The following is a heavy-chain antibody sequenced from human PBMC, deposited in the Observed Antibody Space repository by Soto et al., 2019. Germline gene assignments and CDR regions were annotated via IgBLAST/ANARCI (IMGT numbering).Heavy chain of an antibody. CDR3: ASSARGFYCSSTSCYGYGMDV. V-gene: IGHV4-4*07. D-gene: IGHD2-2*01. J-gene: IGHJ6*02. CDR1: GGSISSYY. CDR2: IYTSGST. Sequence: SETLSLTCTVSGGSISSYYWSWIRQPAGKGLEWIGRIYTSGSTNYNPSLKSRVTMSVDTSKNQFSLKLSSVTAADTAVYYCASSARGFYCSSTSCYGYGMDVWGQGTTVTV.